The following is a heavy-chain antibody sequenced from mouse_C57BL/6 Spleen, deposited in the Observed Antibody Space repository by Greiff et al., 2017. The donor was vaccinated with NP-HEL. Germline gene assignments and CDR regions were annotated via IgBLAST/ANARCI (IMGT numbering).Heavy chain of an antibody. Sequence: VQLKQSGPELVKPGASVKMSCKASGYTFTDYNMHWVKQSHGKSLEWIGYINPNNGGTSYNQKFKGKATLTVNKSSSTAYMELRSLTSEDSAVYYCAPLLQYFDYWGQGTTLTVSS. D-gene: IGHD1-2*01. J-gene: IGHJ2*01. CDR1: GYTFTDYN. V-gene: IGHV1-22*01. CDR3: APLLQYFDY. CDR2: INPNNGGT.